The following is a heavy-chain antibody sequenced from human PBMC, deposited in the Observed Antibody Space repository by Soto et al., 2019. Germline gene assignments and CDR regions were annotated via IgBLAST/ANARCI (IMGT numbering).Heavy chain of an antibody. J-gene: IGHJ4*02. V-gene: IGHV4-59*01. CDR3: ARGYDFWSGYYNGFYFDY. D-gene: IGHD3-3*01. CDR1: GCSISSYY. Sequence: PSETLSLTCTVSGCSISSYYWSWIRQPPGKGLEWIGYIYYSGSTNYNPSLKSRVTISVDTSKNQFSLKLSSVTAADTAVYYCARGYDFWSGYYNGFYFDYWGQGTLVTVSS. CDR2: IYYSGST.